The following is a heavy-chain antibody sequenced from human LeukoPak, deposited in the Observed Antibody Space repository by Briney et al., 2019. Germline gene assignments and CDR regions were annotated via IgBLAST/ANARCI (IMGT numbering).Heavy chain of an antibody. J-gene: IGHJ3*02. Sequence: QSGGSLRLSCVGSGFTFSNFWMHWVRQAPGKGPVWVSRISNNGITTTDADSVRGRFTISRDNAKNTLYLQMNSLKTEDTAVYYCTTYYYDSSGYYLPPDAFDIWGQGTMVTVSS. CDR1: GFTFSNFW. V-gene: IGHV3-74*03. CDR2: ISNNGITT. D-gene: IGHD3-22*01. CDR3: TTYYYDSSGYYLPPDAFDI.